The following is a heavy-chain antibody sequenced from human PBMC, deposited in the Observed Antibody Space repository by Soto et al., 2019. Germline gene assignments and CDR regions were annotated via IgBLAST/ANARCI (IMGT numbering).Heavy chain of an antibody. V-gene: IGHV4-61*01. J-gene: IGHJ5*02. Sequence: PSETLSLTCTVSGDSLSSGLCYWTWLRQPPGKGLEWIGYIYHVGTSKYNPSLNSRATISLDTSKSQFSLRLRSVTAADTAVYFCARESIVGDTKFDPWGHGTLVTVSS. CDR1: GDSLSSGLCY. D-gene: IGHD1-26*01. CDR3: ARESIVGDTKFDP. CDR2: IYHVGTS.